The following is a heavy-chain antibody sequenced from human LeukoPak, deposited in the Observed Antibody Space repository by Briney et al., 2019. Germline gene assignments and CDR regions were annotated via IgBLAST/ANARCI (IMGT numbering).Heavy chain of an antibody. CDR1: GYTFTSYG. J-gene: IGHJ3*02. Sequence: ASVKVSCKASGYTFTSYGISWVRQAPGQGLEWMGWISTYNGNTNYAQKLQGRVTMTTDTSTSTAYMELRSLRSDDTAVYYCAREERAYYYDSSNAFDIWGQGTMVTVSS. D-gene: IGHD3-22*01. CDR3: AREERAYYYDSSNAFDI. CDR2: ISTYNGNT. V-gene: IGHV1-18*01.